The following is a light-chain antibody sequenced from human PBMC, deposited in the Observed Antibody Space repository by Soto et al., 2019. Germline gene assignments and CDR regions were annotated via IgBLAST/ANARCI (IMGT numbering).Light chain of an antibody. Sequence: DIHMTQSPSTLSASVGDRVSITCRASHSISSWLAWYQQKPGKAPKLLIYDASSLESGVPSRFSGSGSGTEFTLTISSLQPDDFATYYCQQYNSYPRTFGQGTKVDIK. CDR3: QQYNSYPRT. J-gene: IGKJ1*01. CDR1: HSISSW. CDR2: DAS. V-gene: IGKV1-5*01.